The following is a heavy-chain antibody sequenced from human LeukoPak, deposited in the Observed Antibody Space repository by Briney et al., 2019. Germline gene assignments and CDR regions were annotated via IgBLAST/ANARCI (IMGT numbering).Heavy chain of an antibody. V-gene: IGHV3-69-1*01. Sequence: GGSLRLSCAASGFILSDFTMSWVRQAPGKGLEWVSTISNTGVTHYADSVKGRFTISRDSAKNSLYLQIYSLRDEDTAVYYCARYYFGSGNYRTFDRWGQGTLVTVSS. CDR3: ARYYFGSGNYRTFDR. D-gene: IGHD3-10*01. CDR1: GFILSDFT. CDR2: ISNTGVT. J-gene: IGHJ4*02.